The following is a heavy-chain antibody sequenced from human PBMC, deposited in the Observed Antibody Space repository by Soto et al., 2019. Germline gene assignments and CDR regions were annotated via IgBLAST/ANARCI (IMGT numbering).Heavy chain of an antibody. V-gene: IGHV3-23*01. Sequence: EVQLLESGGGLVQPGGSLRLSCAASGFTFSSYAMSWVRQAPGKGLEWVSAISGSGGSTYYADSVKGRFTISRDNSKNTXYLQMNSLRAEDAAVYYCAKLPSIAVASEKKQFDYWGQGTLVTVSS. J-gene: IGHJ4*02. CDR2: ISGSGGST. CDR1: GFTFSSYA. CDR3: AKLPSIAVASEKKQFDY. D-gene: IGHD6-19*01.